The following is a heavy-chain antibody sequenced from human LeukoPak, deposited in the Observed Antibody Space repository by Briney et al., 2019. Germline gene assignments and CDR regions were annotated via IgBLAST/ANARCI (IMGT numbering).Heavy chain of an antibody. D-gene: IGHD5-18*01. CDR1: GFTFSSYW. CDR3: AREGYSYGYGDY. Sequence: SGGSLRLSCAASGFTFSSYWMHWVRQAPGKGLVWVSRINSDGSSTSYADSVKGRFTISRDNAKNTLYLQMNSLRAEDTAVYYCAREGYSYGYGDYWGQGTLVTVSS. CDR2: INSDGSST. V-gene: IGHV3-74*01. J-gene: IGHJ4*02.